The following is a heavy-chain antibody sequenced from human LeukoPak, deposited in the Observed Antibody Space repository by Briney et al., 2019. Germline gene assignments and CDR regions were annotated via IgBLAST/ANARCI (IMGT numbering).Heavy chain of an antibody. CDR2: IRPDGSEE. Sequence: GGSLRLSCEASRFTFNTHWMNWVRQAPGKGLEWVANIRPDGSEEFYVDSVKDRFTISRDNAKNLVYLQMSNLRVEDTGVYYCSGRSGFSSIYWGQGILVTVSS. CDR3: SGRSGFSSIY. CDR1: RFTFNTHW. D-gene: IGHD2-2*01. V-gene: IGHV3-7*01. J-gene: IGHJ4*02.